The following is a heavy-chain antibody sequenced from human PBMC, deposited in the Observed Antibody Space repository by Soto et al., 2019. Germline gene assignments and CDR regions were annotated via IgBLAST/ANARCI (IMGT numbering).Heavy chain of an antibody. J-gene: IGHJ4*02. CDR1: GFTFSSYG. CDR3: AYYSSGYRYYFDY. CDR2: ISYDGSNK. D-gene: IGHD6-19*01. V-gene: IGHV3-30*03. Sequence: GGSLRLSCAASGFTFSSYGMHWVRQAPGKGLEWVAVISYDGSNKYYADSVKGRFTISRDNSKNTLYLQMNSLRAEDTAVYYCAYYSSGYRYYFDYWGQGTLVTVSS.